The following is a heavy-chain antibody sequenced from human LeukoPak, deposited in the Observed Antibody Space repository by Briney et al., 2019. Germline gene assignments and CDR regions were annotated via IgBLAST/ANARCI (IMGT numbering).Heavy chain of an antibody. V-gene: IGHV4-39*01. D-gene: IGHD2-21*02. CDR3: ARPTDSYCGGDCWYFDL. CDR1: GGSIVTSAYS. Sequence: SETLSLTCNVSGGSIVTSAYSWGWVRQPPGKGLEYIGNIYYSGSAYYNPSLKSRVTLSVDTSNRQFSLSLTSVTAADTAVYYCARPTDSYCGGDCWYFDLWGRGTLVTVSS. J-gene: IGHJ2*01. CDR2: IYYSGSA.